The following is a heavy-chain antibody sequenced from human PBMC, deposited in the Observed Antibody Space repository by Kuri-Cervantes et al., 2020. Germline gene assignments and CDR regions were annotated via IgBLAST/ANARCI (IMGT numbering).Heavy chain of an antibody. Sequence: SCTVSGGSISNNEWLSWVRQPPGKGLVWIGEIYYSGSANYNPSLKSRVTISIDKSRTQFSLKLNSVTAADTAVYYCARGGLAATRRFGYGYWGQGTLVTVSS. D-gene: IGHD5-18*01. J-gene: IGHJ4*02. CDR3: ARGGLAATRRFGYGY. V-gene: IGHV4-4*02. CDR1: GGSISNNEW. CDR2: IYYSGSA.